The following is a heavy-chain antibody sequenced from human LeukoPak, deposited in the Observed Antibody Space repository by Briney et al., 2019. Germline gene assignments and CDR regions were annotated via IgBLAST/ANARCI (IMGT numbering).Heavy chain of an antibody. D-gene: IGHD6-13*01. Sequence: GVLRLSCAASGFTFSSYGMSWVRQAPGKGLEWVSAISGSGGSTYYADSVKGRFTISRDNSKNTLYLQMNSLRAEDTAVYYCAKEISSSWYKRGYYFDYWGQGTLVTVSS. CDR3: AKEISSSWYKRGYYFDY. J-gene: IGHJ4*02. V-gene: IGHV3-23*01. CDR1: GFTFSSYG. CDR2: ISGSGGST.